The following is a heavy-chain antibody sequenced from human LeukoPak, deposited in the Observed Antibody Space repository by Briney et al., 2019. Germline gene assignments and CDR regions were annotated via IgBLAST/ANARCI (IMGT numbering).Heavy chain of an antibody. CDR1: GFTFSSYS. CDR2: ISSSSSYI. J-gene: IGHJ5*02. Sequence: GGSLRLSCAASGFTFSSYSMNWVRQAPGKGLEWVSSISSSSSYIYYADSVEGRFTISRDNAKNSLYLQMNSLRAEDTAVYYCARDKDYGDGVWFDPWGQGTLVTVSS. V-gene: IGHV3-21*01. D-gene: IGHD4-17*01. CDR3: ARDKDYGDGVWFDP.